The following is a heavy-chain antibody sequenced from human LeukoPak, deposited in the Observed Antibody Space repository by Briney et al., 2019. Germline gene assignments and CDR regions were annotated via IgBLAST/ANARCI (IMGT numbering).Heavy chain of an antibody. CDR2: INSDGSST. CDR3: ARVGIAVAGTDSDAFDI. V-gene: IGHV3-74*01. D-gene: IGHD6-19*01. J-gene: IGHJ3*02. Sequence: GGSLRLSCAASGFTFSSYWMHWVRQAPGKGLVWVSRINSDGSSTSYADSVKGRFTISRDNAKNTLYLQMNSLRAEDTAVYYCARVGIAVAGTDSDAFDIWGQGTMVTVSS. CDR1: GFTFSSYW.